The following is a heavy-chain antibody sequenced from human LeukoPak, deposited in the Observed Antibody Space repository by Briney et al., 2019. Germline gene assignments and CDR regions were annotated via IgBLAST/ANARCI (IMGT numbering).Heavy chain of an antibody. J-gene: IGHJ4*02. CDR3: ARDTGPKRGYSYGGGLDY. CDR1: GFTFSGYG. Sequence: GGSLRLSCAASGFTFSGYGMQWVRQAPGKGLEWVAVISYDGSNKYYADSVKGRFTISRDNSKNTLYLQMNSLRAEDTAVYYCARDTGPKRGYSYGGGLDYWGQGTLVTVSS. D-gene: IGHD5-18*01. V-gene: IGHV3-30*03. CDR2: ISYDGSNK.